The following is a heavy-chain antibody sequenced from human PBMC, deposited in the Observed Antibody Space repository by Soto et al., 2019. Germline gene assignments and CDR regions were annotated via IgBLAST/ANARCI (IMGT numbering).Heavy chain of an antibody. CDR1: GGSVSSGSYY. CDR2: IYYSGST. Sequence: SETLSLTCTVSGGSVSSGSYYWSWIRQPPGKGLEWIGYIYYSGSTNYNPSLKSRVTISVDTSKNQFSLKLSSVTAADTAVYYCARSLMALTPLDWFDPWGQGTLVTVSS. V-gene: IGHV4-61*01. J-gene: IGHJ5*02. D-gene: IGHD2-15*01. CDR3: ARSLMALTPLDWFDP.